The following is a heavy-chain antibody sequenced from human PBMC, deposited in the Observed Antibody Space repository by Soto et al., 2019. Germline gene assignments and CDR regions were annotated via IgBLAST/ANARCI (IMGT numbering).Heavy chain of an antibody. D-gene: IGHD3-22*01. Sequence: ESLTISCKGSGYSFTSYWIGLVRQMPGKGLEWMGIIYPGDSDTRYSPSFQGQVTISADKSISTAYLQWSSLKASDTAMYYCARQPSRGLLFYFYGMDVWGQGTTVTVSS. CDR1: GYSFTSYW. V-gene: IGHV5-51*01. CDR3: ARQPSRGLLFYFYGMDV. CDR2: IYPGDSDT. J-gene: IGHJ6*02.